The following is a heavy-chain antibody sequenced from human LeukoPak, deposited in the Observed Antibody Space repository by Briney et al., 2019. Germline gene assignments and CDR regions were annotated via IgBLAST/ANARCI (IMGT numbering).Heavy chain of an antibody. CDR2: INSDGSST. D-gene: IGHD2-15*01. J-gene: IGHJ3*02. Sequence: QPGGSLRLSCAASGFTFSSYWMHWVRQAPGKGLVWVSRINSDGSSTSYADSVKGRFTISRDNAKNTLYLQMNSLRAEDTAVYYCARDKAPPYCSGGSCSALDIWGQGTMVTVSS. CDR1: GFTFSSYW. V-gene: IGHV3-74*01. CDR3: ARDKAPPYCSGGSCSALDI.